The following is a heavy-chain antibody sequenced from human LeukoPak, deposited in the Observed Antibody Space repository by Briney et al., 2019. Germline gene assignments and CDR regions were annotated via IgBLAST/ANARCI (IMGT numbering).Heavy chain of an antibody. J-gene: IGHJ4*02. CDR2: INHSGST. CDR3: ATYDSSGYYRYFDY. Sequence: SETLSLTCAVYGGSFSGYYWSWIRQPPGKGLEWIGEINHSGSTNYNLSLKSRVTISVDTSKNQFSLKLSSVTAADTAVYYCATYDSSGYYRYFDYWGQGTLVTVSS. CDR1: GGSFSGYY. V-gene: IGHV4-34*01. D-gene: IGHD3-22*01.